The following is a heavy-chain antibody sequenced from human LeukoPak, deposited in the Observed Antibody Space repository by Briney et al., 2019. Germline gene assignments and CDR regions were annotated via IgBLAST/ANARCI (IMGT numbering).Heavy chain of an antibody. CDR1: GFTFSSYG. CDR2: ISGSGGST. CDR3: AKDLAQVGAPAY. D-gene: IGHD1-26*01. V-gene: IGHV3-23*01. Sequence: GGSLRLSCAASGFTFSSYGMSWVRQAPGKGLEWVSAISGSGGSTYYADSVKGRFTISRDNSKNTLYLQMNSLRAEDTAVYYCAKDLAQVGAPAYWGQGTLVTVSS. J-gene: IGHJ4*02.